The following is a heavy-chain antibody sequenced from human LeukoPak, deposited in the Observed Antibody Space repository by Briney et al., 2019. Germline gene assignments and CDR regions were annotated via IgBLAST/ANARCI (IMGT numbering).Heavy chain of an antibody. J-gene: IGHJ6*02. CDR2: IIPIFGTA. V-gene: IGHV1-69*13. CDR1: GGTFSSYA. Sequence: ASVKVSYKASGGTFSSYAISWVRQAPGQGLEWMGGIIPIFGTANYAQKFQGRVTITADESTSTAYMELSSLRSEDTAVYYCARPYCSSTSCQYYYYYYGMDVWGQGTTVTVSS. CDR3: ARPYCSSTSCQYYYYYYGMDV. D-gene: IGHD2-2*01.